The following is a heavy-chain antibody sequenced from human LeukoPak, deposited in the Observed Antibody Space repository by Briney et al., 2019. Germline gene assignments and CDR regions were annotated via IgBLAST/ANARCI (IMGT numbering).Heavy chain of an antibody. J-gene: IGHJ4*02. V-gene: IGHV3-23*01. D-gene: IGHD2-21*01. Sequence: PGGSLRLSCAASGFTFSGCAMSWVRQAPGKGLEWVSTMALSGGPINYADSVRGRFTISRDNSKNTLYLQMNSLRAEDTAVYYCAKDASNIAMFDYWGQGTLVTVSS. CDR1: GFTFSGCA. CDR2: MALSGGPI. CDR3: AKDASNIAMFDY.